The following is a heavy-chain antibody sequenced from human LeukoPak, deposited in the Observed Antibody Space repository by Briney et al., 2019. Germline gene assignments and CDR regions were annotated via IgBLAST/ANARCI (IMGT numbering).Heavy chain of an antibody. Sequence: GASVKVSCKASGGTFSTYSFCWVRQAPGQGLEWMGGIIPIFGQANYAPKLQGRVTMTADETTSTAYMELSSLRSDDTAVYYCARDLVRGIKDGDYWGQGTLVTVSS. J-gene: IGHJ4*02. CDR1: GGTFSTYS. CDR2: IIPIFGQA. V-gene: IGHV1-69*13. D-gene: IGHD3-10*01. CDR3: ARDLVRGIKDGDY.